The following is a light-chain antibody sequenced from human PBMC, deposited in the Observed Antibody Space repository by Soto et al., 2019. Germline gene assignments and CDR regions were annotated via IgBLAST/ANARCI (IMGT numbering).Light chain of an antibody. Sequence: QSVLTQPRSVSGSPRQSVTISCTGTSSDVGGYNYVSWYQQHPGKAPKLMIYDVSKRPSGVPDRFSGSKSGNTASLTISGVQPEDEADYYCCSYAGSYAWVFGGGTKVTVL. CDR1: SSDVGGYNY. CDR3: CSYAGSYAWV. V-gene: IGLV2-11*01. CDR2: DVS. J-gene: IGLJ3*02.